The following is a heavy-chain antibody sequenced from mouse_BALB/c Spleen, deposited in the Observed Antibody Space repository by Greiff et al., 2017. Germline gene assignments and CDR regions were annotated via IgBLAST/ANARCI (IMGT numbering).Heavy chain of an antibody. J-gene: IGHJ4*01. V-gene: IGHV5-12-1*01. CDR2: ISSGGGST. CDR1: GFAFSSYD. D-gene: IGHD1-1*01. Sequence: EVQLVESGGGLVKPGGSLKLSCAASGFAFSSYDMSWVRQTPEKRLEWVAYISSGGGSTYYPDTVKGRFTISRDNAKNTLYLQMSSLKSEDTAMYYCARLKGYGSSYDAMDYWGQGTSVTVSS. CDR3: ARLKGYGSSYDAMDY.